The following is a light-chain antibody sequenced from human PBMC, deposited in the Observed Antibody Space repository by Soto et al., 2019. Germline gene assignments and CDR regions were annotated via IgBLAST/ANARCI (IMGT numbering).Light chain of an antibody. CDR3: TSYTPTGALV. CDR2: DVR. J-gene: IGLJ6*01. V-gene: IGLV2-14*03. CDR1: SSDVGGYDY. Sequence: QSVLTQPRSVSGSPGQSVTISCTGTSSDVGGYDYVSWFQHHPGKVPKLMIYDVRNRLSGVSNRFSGSKSGNTASLTISGLQSEDEADYYCTSYTPTGALVFGSGTKLTVL.